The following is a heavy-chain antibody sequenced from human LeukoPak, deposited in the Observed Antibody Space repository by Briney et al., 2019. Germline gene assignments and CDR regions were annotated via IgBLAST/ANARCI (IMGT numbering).Heavy chain of an antibody. J-gene: IGHJ4*02. CDR2: IYYSGST. D-gene: IGHD3-10*01. Sequence: SETLSLTCSVSGVSISSGGYYWSWIRQHPGKGLEWIGYIYYSGSTNYNPSLKSRVTISVDTSKNQFSLKLSSVTAADTAVYYCARDNQLEVDYWGQGTLVTVSS. V-gene: IGHV4-61*08. CDR1: GVSISSGGYY. CDR3: ARDNQLEVDY.